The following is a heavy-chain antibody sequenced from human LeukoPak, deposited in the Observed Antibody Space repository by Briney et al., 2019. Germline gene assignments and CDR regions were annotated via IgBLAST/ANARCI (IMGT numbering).Heavy chain of an antibody. V-gene: IGHV4-39*01. D-gene: IGHD1-14*01. J-gene: IGHJ6*02. CDR3: ARHSPRYYYYGMDV. CDR2: IYYSGST. Sequence: SETLSLTCTVSGGSISSSSYYWGWIHQPPGKGLEWIGSIYYSGSTYYNPSLKSRVTISVDTSKNQFSLKMNSVTAADTAMYYCARHSPRYYYYGMDVWGQGTTVTVSS. CDR1: GGSISSSSYY.